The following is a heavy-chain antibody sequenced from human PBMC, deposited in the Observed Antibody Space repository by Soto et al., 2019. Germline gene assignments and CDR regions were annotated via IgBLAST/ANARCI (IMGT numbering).Heavy chain of an antibody. D-gene: IGHD3-3*01. CDR3: ARGDPLYYDFWSGYYQGPNYFDY. V-gene: IGHV4-31*03. Sequence: SETLSLTCTVSGGSISSGGYYWSWIRQHPGKGLEWIGYIYYSGSTYYNPSLKSRVTISVDTSNNQFSLKLSSVTAADTAVYYCARGDPLYYDFWSGYYQGPNYFDYWGQGTLVTVSS. CDR1: GGSISSGGYY. CDR2: IYYSGST. J-gene: IGHJ4*02.